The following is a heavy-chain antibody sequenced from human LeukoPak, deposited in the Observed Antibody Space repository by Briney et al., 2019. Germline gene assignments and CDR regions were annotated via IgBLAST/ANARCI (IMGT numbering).Heavy chain of an antibody. CDR3: ARLYGAGTLIDAVDF. Sequence: GGSLRLSCAASGFTFNNYGMSWVRQAPGKGLEWVSGITENDSDGSGRYYAGSVKGRFTISRDNSKNTLYLQMNSLTVDDTAVYFCARLYGAGTLIDAVDFWGPGTMVTVS. V-gene: IGHV3-23*01. D-gene: IGHD3-10*01. CDR2: ITENDSDGSGR. CDR1: GFTFNNYG. J-gene: IGHJ3*01.